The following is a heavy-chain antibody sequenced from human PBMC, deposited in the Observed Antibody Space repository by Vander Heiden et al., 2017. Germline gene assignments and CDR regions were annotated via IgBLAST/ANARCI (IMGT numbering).Heavy chain of an antibody. CDR1: AGSISSSSHY. D-gene: IGHD2-15*01. Sequence: QLQLQESGPGLVKPSETLSLTCTVSAGSISSSSHYWGWFRQPPGKGLEWIASIYYSGSTYYNPSLKSRVTISVDTSKNQFSLKLNSVTAADTAIYYCASPTRSGGVYYGMDVWGQGTTVTVSS. CDR3: ASPTRSGGVYYGMDV. CDR2: IYYSGST. V-gene: IGHV4-39*01. J-gene: IGHJ6*02.